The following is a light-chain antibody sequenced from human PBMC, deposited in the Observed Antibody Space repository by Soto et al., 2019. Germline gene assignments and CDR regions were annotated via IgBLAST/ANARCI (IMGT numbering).Light chain of an antibody. Sequence: EIVLTQSPGTLSLSPGERATLSCRASQSFISTYLAWYHHKPGQDARLLIYGGSSRAAGITARWSGSGSGTAFTPPISSREHAEYAAYYCWQYGSTSPITFGQGTQVDIK. CDR3: WQYGSTSPIT. CDR1: QSFISTY. V-gene: IGKV3-20*01. J-gene: IGKJ1*01. CDR2: GGS.